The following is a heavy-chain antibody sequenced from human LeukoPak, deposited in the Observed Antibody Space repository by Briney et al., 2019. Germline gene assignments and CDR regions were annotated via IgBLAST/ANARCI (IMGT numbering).Heavy chain of an antibody. CDR2: ITFSGNTK. CDR1: GFTFSAYY. Sequence: GGSLRLSCSASGFTFSAYYMSWIRQAPGKGLECVSYITFSGNTKYYADSVRGRYTISRDSANNSLILQMESLRADDTAVYFCARSRDAYNIDAFDIWGQGTLVTVSS. J-gene: IGHJ3*02. D-gene: IGHD5-24*01. CDR3: ARSRDAYNIDAFDI. V-gene: IGHV3-11*01.